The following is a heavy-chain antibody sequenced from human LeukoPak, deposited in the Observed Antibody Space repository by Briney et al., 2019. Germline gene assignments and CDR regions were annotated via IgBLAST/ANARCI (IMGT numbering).Heavy chain of an antibody. CDR1: GYSFTSYW. Sequence: GESLKISCKGSGYSFTSYWIGWVRQMPGKGLEWMGIIYPGDSDTRYSPSFQGQVTISADKSISTAYLQWSSLKASDTAMYYCATTVTTPYYYYYYGMDVWGQGTTVTVSS. J-gene: IGHJ6*02. CDR2: IYPGDSDT. CDR3: ATTVTTPYYYYYYGMDV. D-gene: IGHD4-17*01. V-gene: IGHV5-51*01.